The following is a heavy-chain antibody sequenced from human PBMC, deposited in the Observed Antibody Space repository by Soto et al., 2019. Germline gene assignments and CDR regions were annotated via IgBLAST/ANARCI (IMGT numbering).Heavy chain of an antibody. CDR1: GYTFTSYD. J-gene: IGHJ6*03. CDR2: MNPNSGNT. Sequence: QVQLVQSGAEVKKPGASVKVSCKASGYTFTSYDINWVRQATGQGLEWMGWMNPNSGNTGYAQKFQGRVTMTRNTSISTAYMELSSLRSEDTAVYYCARGLRPRIMITFGGVIVDDYYYYMDVWGKGTTVTVSS. D-gene: IGHD3-16*02. CDR3: ARGLRPRIMITFGGVIVDDYYYYMDV. V-gene: IGHV1-8*01.